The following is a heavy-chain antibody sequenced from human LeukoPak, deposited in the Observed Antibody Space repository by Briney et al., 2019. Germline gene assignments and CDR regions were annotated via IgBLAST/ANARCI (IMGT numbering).Heavy chain of an antibody. D-gene: IGHD1-26*01. CDR2: INHSGST. Sequence: SETLSLTCAVYGGSFSGYYWSWIRQPPGKGLEWIGEINHSGSTNYNPSLKSRVTISVDTSKNQFSLKLSSVTAADTAVYYCARRMSGSYSSWFDPWGQGTLVTVSS. CDR1: GGSFSGYY. CDR3: ARRMSGSYSSWFDP. V-gene: IGHV4-34*01. J-gene: IGHJ5*02.